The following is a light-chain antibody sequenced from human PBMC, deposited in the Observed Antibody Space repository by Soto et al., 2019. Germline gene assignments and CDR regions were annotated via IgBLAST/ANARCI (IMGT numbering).Light chain of an antibody. V-gene: IGKV1D-12*01. J-gene: IGKJ4*01. Sequence: DIRMTQSPSFVSASVGDRVTITCRASQSINSWLTWYQQKPGKVPKHLIYAASTLQSGVPSRFSGSGSGTDFTLTITSLQPEDFATYSCQQADAFPLTFGGGTRVEIK. CDR2: AAS. CDR3: QQADAFPLT. CDR1: QSINSW.